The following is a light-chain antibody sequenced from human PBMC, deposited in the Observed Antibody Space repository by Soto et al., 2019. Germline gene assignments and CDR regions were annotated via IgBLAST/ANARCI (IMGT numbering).Light chain of an antibody. J-gene: IGLJ1*01. CDR2: DVS. CDR1: SSDVGGYNY. CDR3: SSYTSSSPLV. V-gene: IGLV2-14*01. Sequence: QSALTQPASVSGSPGQSITISCTGTSSDVGGYNYVSWYQQHPGKAPKLMIYDVSNRPSGVSNRFSGSQSGNTASLTISGLQAEDEADYYCSSYTSSSPLVFGTGTKVTVL.